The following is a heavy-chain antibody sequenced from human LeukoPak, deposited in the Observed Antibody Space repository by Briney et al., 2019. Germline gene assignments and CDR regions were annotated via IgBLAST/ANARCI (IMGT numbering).Heavy chain of an antibody. D-gene: IGHD2-8*01. CDR2: ISSSSDYI. Sequence: PGGSLRLSCAASGFTVSSNYMNWVRQAPGKGLEWVSSISSSSDYIFYADSVKGRFTISRDNAKNSLYLQMNSLRAEDTAVYFCASRGVYWGQGTLVTVSS. CDR1: GFTVSSNY. V-gene: IGHV3-21*01. J-gene: IGHJ4*02. CDR3: ASRGVY.